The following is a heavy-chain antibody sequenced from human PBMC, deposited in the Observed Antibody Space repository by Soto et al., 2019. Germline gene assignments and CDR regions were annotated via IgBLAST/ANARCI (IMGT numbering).Heavy chain of an antibody. CDR2: INPSGGST. J-gene: IGHJ6*03. Sequence: ASVKGSCKASGSTFTSYYMDWVRQAPGQGLEWMGIINPSGGSTSYAQKFQGRVTMTRDTSTSTVYMELSSLRSEDTAVYYCARVVVRGVQPYYYYYYMDVWGKGTTVTVSS. CDR1: GSTFTSYY. CDR3: ARVVVRGVQPYYYYYYMDV. V-gene: IGHV1-46*03. D-gene: IGHD3-10*01.